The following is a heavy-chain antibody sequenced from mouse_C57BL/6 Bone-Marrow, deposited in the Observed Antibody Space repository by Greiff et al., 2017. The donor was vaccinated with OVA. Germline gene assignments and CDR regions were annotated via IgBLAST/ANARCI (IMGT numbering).Heavy chain of an antibody. CDR2: INPYNGGT. J-gene: IGHJ2*01. CDR1: GYTFTDYY. Sequence: VQLQQSGPVLVKPGASVKMSCKASGYTFTDYYMNWVKQSPGKSLEWIGVINPYNGGTSYNQKFKGKATLTVDKSSSTAYMERNNLTSEDSAVYYCARDYSNYGGYYFDYWGQGTTLTVSS. CDR3: ARDYSNYGGYYFDY. D-gene: IGHD2-5*01. V-gene: IGHV1-19*01.